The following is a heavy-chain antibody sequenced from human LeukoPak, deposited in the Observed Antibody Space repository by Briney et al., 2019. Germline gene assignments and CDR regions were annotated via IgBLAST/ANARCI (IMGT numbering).Heavy chain of an antibody. V-gene: IGHV4-31*03. Sequence: SETLSLTCTVSGGSISSGGYYWSWIRQHPGKGLEWIGYIYYSGSTYYNPSLKSRVIISVDTSKNQFSLKLSSVTAADTAVYYCAREDGGRVYYDSGGYSDAFDIWGQGTMVTVSS. CDR2: IYYSGST. CDR3: AREDGGRVYYDSGGYSDAFDI. CDR1: GGSISSGGYY. D-gene: IGHD3-22*01. J-gene: IGHJ3*02.